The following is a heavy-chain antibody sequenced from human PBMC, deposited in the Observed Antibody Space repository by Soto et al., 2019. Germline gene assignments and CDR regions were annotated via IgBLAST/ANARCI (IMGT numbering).Heavy chain of an antibody. D-gene: IGHD2-15*01. CDR3: ARVQCTGGSCFSSSYYYYGMDV. CDR2: ISGSGGST. CDR1: GFTFTSYA. V-gene: IGHV3-23*01. J-gene: IGHJ6*02. Sequence: EVQLLESGGGLVQPGGSLRLSCAASGFTFTSYAMIWVRQAPGKGLEWVPAISGSGGSTYYADSVKGRFTISRDNSKNTVYLQMNSLRAEDTAVYYCARVQCTGGSCFSSSYYYYGMDVWGQGTTVTVSS.